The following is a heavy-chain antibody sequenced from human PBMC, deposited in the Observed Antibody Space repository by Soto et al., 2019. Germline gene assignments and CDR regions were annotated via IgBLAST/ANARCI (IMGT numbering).Heavy chain of an antibody. CDR1: GGSISSYY. V-gene: IGHV4-59*08. J-gene: IGHJ4*02. CDR3: ARHHDS. Sequence: QVQLQESGPGLVKPSETLSLTCTVSGGSISSYYWSWIRQPPGKGLEWIGYIYYSGSTNYIPSLKSRVTISVDTSKNQFSLKLSYVTAADTAVYYCARHHDSWGQGTLVTVSS. CDR2: IYYSGST.